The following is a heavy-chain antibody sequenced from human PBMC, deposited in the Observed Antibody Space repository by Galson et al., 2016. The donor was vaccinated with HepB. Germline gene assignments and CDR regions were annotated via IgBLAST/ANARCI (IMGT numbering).Heavy chain of an antibody. J-gene: IGHJ4*02. CDR3: ATAIVGVTTSFDY. CDR1: GYSFTNYA. D-gene: IGHD1-26*01. Sequence: SVKVSCKASGYSFTNYAMHWARQAPGQRLEWMGWINRGNTKYSQKFQGRVTITRDTSASTAYMELSSLRSEDTAVYYCATAIVGVTTSFDYWGQGTLVTVSS. V-gene: IGHV1-3*01. CDR2: INRGNT.